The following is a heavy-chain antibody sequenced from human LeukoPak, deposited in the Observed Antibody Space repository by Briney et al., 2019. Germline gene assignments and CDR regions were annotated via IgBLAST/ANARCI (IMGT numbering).Heavy chain of an antibody. CDR3: AKDPLDYGDYGPLDYYYGMDV. V-gene: IGHV3-23*01. D-gene: IGHD4-17*01. Sequence: GGSVRLSCAASGFTFSSYAMSWVRQAPGKGLEWVSAISGSGGSTYYADSVKGRFTISRDNSKNTLYLQMNSLRAEDTAVYYCAKDPLDYGDYGPLDYYYGMDVWGQGTTVTVSS. J-gene: IGHJ6*02. CDR2: ISGSGGST. CDR1: GFTFSSYA.